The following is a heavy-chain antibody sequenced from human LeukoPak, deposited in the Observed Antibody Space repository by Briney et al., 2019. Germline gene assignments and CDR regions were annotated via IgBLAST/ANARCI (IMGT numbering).Heavy chain of an antibody. V-gene: IGHV3-53*01. J-gene: IGHJ4*02. CDR3: TRDWRNLGYDY. CDR2: MYSGGGT. D-gene: IGHD5-12*01. Sequence: GGSLRLSCAASGFSVTRNYVSWVRQAPGKGLEWVSLMYSGGGTSYADSVKGRFTISRDTSKNTLYLQMNSLRAEDTAVYYCTRDWRNLGYDYWGQGTLVTVSS. CDR1: GFSVTRNY.